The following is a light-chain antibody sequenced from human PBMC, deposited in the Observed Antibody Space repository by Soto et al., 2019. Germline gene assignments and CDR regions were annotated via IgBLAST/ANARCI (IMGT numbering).Light chain of an antibody. CDR2: EGS. V-gene: IGLV2-23*01. CDR3: FSYVGSSTSWV. J-gene: IGLJ3*02. CDR1: SSDVGSYKL. Sequence: QSALTQPASVSGSPGQSITISCTGTSSDVGSYKLVSWYQQHPGKAPKLMIYEGSKRPSGVSNRFSGSKSGNTASLTISGLQAEDEADYYCFSYVGSSTSWVFGGGTKLTVL.